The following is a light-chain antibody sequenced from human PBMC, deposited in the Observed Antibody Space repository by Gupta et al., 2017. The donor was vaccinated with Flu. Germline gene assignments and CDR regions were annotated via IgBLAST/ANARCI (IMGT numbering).Light chain of an antibody. Sequence: SDLTQPLSVSVALGQTASITCGGDNIGSTNVHWYQQRPGQAPVLVIYRDNNRAAEIPDRFSGYTTGNTATLTITEAQVEDDGDYVCQVGDTSTEVFGGGTKLTVL. V-gene: IGLV3-9*01. CDR3: QVGDTSTEV. CDR2: RDN. CDR1: NIGSTN. J-gene: IGLJ2*01.